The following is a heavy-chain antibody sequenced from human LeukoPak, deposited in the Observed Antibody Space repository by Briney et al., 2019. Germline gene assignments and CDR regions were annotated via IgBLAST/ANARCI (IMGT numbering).Heavy chain of an antibody. J-gene: IGHJ4*02. CDR2: IWYDGSNK. V-gene: IGHV3-33*06. D-gene: IGHD5-18*01. CDR1: GFTFSSYG. CDR3: AKSSGGYGPLDS. Sequence: GGSLRLSCAASGFTFSSYGMHWVRQAPGKGLEWVAVIWYDGSNKYYADSVKGRLTISRDNSKNTLYLQMNSLRAEDTAVYYCAKSSGGYGPLDSWGQGTLVTVSS.